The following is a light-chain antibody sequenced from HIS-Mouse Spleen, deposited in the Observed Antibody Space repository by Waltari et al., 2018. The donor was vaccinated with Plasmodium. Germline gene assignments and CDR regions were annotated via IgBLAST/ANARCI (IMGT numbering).Light chain of an antibody. CDR1: QSISNY. J-gene: IGKJ1*01. Sequence: DIQMTQSPSSLSASVGDRVTITCRASQSISNYLNWYQQKPGKVPKFLIYAASTLQSGVPLSFSGSGSGTDFTLTISSLQPEDFATYYCQQSYSTWTFGQGTKVEIK. V-gene: IGKV1-39*01. CDR3: QQSYSTWT. CDR2: AAS.